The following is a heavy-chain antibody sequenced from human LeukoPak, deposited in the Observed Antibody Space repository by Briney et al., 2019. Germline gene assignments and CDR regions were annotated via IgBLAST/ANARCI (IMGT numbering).Heavy chain of an antibody. CDR2: ISGSGGST. CDR1: GFTFSSYA. J-gene: IGHJ4*02. Sequence: GGSLRLSCAASGFTFSSYAMSWVRQAAGKGLEWVSAISGSGGSTYYTDSVKGRFTTSRDNSKNTLYLQMNSLRAEDTAVYYCAKDNELRYFDWPNFDYWGQGTLVTVSS. CDR3: AKDNELRYFDWPNFDY. D-gene: IGHD3-9*01. V-gene: IGHV3-23*01.